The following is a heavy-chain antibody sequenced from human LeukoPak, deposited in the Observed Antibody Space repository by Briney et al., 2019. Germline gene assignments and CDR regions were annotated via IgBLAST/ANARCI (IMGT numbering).Heavy chain of an antibody. CDR3: ARDRVPSGSYSYYYYGMDV. V-gene: IGHV3-21*01. J-gene: IGHJ6*04. CDR1: GFTFSSYS. Sequence: PGGSLRLSCAASGFTFSSYSMNWDRQAPGKGLEWVSSISSSSSYIYYADSVKGRFTISRDNAKNSLYLQMNSLRAEDTAVYYCARDRVPSGSYSYYYYGMDVWGKGTTVTVSS. CDR2: ISSSSSYI. D-gene: IGHD3-10*01.